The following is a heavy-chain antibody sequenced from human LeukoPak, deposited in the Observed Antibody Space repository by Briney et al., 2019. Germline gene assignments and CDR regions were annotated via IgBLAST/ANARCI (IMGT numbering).Heavy chain of an antibody. CDR2: IKHDGSEK. CDR3: AKDYDY. J-gene: IGHJ4*02. CDR1: GLTFSSYW. V-gene: IGHV3-7*04. Sequence: GGSLRLSCAASGLTFSSYWMNWVRQAPGKGLEWVANIKHDGSEKYYVDSVKGRFTISRDNAKNSLYLQMNSLRVDDTAVYYCAKDYDYWGQGTLVTVSS.